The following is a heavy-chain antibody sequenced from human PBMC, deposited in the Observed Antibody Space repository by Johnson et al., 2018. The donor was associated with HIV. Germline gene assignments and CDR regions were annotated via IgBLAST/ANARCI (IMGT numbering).Heavy chain of an antibody. Sequence: EVQLVESGGGLVQPGGSLRLSCAASGFTVSTNYMSWIRQAPGKGLEWVSVIYSGDTTYYAGSVKGRFTISRDNSTNTLYLQMNSLRAEDTAVYYCARGRIRQSYSGNYDDAFDILGQGTMVTVSS. CDR2: IYSGDTT. V-gene: IGHV3-66*01. CDR3: ARGRIRQSYSGNYDDAFDI. D-gene: IGHD1-26*01. CDR1: GFTVSTNY. J-gene: IGHJ3*02.